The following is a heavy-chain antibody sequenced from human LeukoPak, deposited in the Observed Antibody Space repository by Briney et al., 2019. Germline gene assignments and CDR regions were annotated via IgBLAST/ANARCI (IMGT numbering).Heavy chain of an antibody. CDR2: IWYDGSNK. CDR1: GFTFSSHG. Sequence: GGSLRLSCAASGFTFSSHGMHWVRQAPGKGLEWVAVIWYDGSNKYYADSVKGRFTISRDNSKNTLYLQMNSLRAEDMALYYCARSGGVVKNYFDYWGQGTLVTVSS. CDR3: ARSGGVVKNYFDY. J-gene: IGHJ4*02. D-gene: IGHD3-3*01. V-gene: IGHV3-33*01.